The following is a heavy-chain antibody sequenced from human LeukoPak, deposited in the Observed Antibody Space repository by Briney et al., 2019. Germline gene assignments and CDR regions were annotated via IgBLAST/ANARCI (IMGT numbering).Heavy chain of an antibody. D-gene: IGHD6-19*01. V-gene: IGHV4-39*01. CDR1: GGSISSSSYY. J-gene: IGHJ6*02. Sequence: SETLSLTCTVSGGSISSSSYYWGWIRQPPWKGLEWIGSIYYSGSTYYNPSLKSRVTISVDTSKNQFSLKLSSVTAADTAVYYCARRIAVAGTSYYYYGMDVWGQGTTVTVSS. CDR2: IYYSGST. CDR3: ARRIAVAGTSYYYYGMDV.